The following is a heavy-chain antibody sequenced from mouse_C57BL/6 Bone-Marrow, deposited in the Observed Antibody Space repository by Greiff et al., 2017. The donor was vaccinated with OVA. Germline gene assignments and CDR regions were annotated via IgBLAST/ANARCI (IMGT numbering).Heavy chain of an antibody. Sequence: EVQLVESGGDLVKPGGSLKLSCAASGFTFSSYGMSWVRQTPDKRLEWVATISSGGSYTYYPDSVKGRFPISRDNAKNTLYLQMSSLKSEDTAMYYCARHGASYGSWAYWGQGTLVTVSA. J-gene: IGHJ3*01. CDR1: GFTFSSYG. CDR2: ISSGGSYT. D-gene: IGHD1-1*01. V-gene: IGHV5-6*01. CDR3: ARHGASYGSWAY.